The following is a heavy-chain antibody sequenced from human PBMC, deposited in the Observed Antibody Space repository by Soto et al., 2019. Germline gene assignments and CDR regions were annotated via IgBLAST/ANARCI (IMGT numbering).Heavy chain of an antibody. D-gene: IGHD2-2*01. Sequence: SETLSLTCTVSGGSITNYCWTWIRQPPGKGLEWIGYIYYNGNINYNPSLKSRVTISVDTSKNQFSLKLNSVTAADTAVYYCARTYCSSTTCYDLFDSWGQGTLVTVSS. V-gene: IGHV4-59*01. CDR3: ARTYCSSTTCYDLFDS. J-gene: IGHJ4*02. CDR2: IYYNGNI. CDR1: GGSITNYC.